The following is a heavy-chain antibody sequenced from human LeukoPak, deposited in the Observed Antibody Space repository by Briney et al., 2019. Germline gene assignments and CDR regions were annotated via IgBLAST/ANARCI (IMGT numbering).Heavy chain of an antibody. CDR1: GFTFSSYA. CDR3: ARDPLEFLVFLDY. CDR2: ISYDGSNK. D-gene: IGHD3-10*01. V-gene: IGHV3-30-3*01. Sequence: GGSLRLSCAASGFTFSSYAMHWVRQAPGKGLEWVAVISYDGSNKYYADSVKGRFTISRDNSKNTLCLQMNSLRAEDTAVYYCARDPLEFLVFLDYWGQGTLVTVSS. J-gene: IGHJ4*02.